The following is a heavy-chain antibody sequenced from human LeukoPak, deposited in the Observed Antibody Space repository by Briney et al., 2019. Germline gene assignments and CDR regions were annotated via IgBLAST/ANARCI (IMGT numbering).Heavy chain of an antibody. V-gene: IGHV3-23*01. CDR1: GFTFSSYA. D-gene: IGHD6-19*01. CDR2: ITGSGDST. J-gene: IGHJ4*02. CDR3: SRSLREAVAGTD. Sequence: GGSLRLSWAASGFTFSSYAMSWVRQAPGKGLEWVSAITGSGDSTYYADSVKGRFTISRDNSKNTLYLQMNSLRADDTAVYYCSRSLREAVAGTDWGQGTLVTVPS.